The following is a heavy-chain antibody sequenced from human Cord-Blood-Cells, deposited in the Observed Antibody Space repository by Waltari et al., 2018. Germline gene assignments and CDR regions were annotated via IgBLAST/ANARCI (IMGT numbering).Heavy chain of an antibody. D-gene: IGHD5-18*01. J-gene: IGHJ4*02. Sequence: EVQLVRSGGALVQPGGSLSLSCAAYGLTLSSFWMSRVSQAPGKGLEWVANIKQDGSEKYYVESVKGRFTISRDNAKNSLYLQMNSLRAEETAVYYGARAPRGYSYGIDYWGQGTLVTVSS. V-gene: IGHV3-7*01. CDR1: GLTLSSFW. CDR3: ARAPRGYSYGIDY. CDR2: IKQDGSEK.